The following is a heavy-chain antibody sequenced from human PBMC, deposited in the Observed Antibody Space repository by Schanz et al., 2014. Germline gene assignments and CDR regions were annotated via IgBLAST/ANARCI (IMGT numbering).Heavy chain of an antibody. J-gene: IGHJ4*02. V-gene: IGHV3-23*01. CDR2: FDAHDGRA. CDR3: AKALFPDGAQSYRD. Sequence: EVQLLESGGGLVQPGGSLRLSCEASGFSFGNYGMSWVRQAQGKGLEWVSGFDAHDGRAYYAESAKGRFTISRDNSKGTVYVEMNSLRVEDTAVYYCAKALFPDGAQSYRDWGRGTLVTVSS. D-gene: IGHD5-18*01. CDR1: GFSFGNYG.